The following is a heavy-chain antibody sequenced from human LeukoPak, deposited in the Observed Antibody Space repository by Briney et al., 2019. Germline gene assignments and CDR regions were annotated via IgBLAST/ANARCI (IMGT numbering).Heavy chain of an antibody. V-gene: IGHV4-59*08. CDR1: GGSMSGYY. D-gene: IGHD3-22*01. CDR2: IYYSGST. Sequence: SETLSLTCSVSGGSMSGYYWSWIRQPPGKGLEWIGYIYYSGSTNYNPSLKSRVTISVDTSKNQFSLKLSSVTAADTAVYYCARRVPYYDSSGYLEFYYFDYWGQGTLVTVSS. CDR3: ARRVPYYDSSGYLEFYYFDY. J-gene: IGHJ4*02.